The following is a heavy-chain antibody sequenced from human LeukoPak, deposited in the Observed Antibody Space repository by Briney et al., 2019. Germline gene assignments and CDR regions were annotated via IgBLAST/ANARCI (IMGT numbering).Heavy chain of an antibody. D-gene: IGHD5-12*01. CDR2: IRYDGSNK. J-gene: IGHJ4*02. Sequence: GGSLRLSCAASGFTFSSYSMNWVRQAPGKGLEWVAFIRYDGSNKYYADSVKGRFTISRDNSKNTLYLQMNSLRAEDTAVYYCAKDGCGLVVTTAYFDYWGQGTLVTVSS. CDR3: AKDGCGLVVTTAYFDY. V-gene: IGHV3-30*02. CDR1: GFTFSSYS.